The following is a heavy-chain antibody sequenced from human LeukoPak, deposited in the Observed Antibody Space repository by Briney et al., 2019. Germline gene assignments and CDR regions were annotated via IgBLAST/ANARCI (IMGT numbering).Heavy chain of an antibody. CDR1: GYTFTSYG. CDR3: ARDPPTSYGSSGYHNYYYYYYMDV. J-gene: IGHJ6*03. CDR2: ISAYNGNT. V-gene: IGHV1-18*01. D-gene: IGHD3-22*01. Sequence: ASVKVSCKASGYTFTSYGISWVRQAPGQGLEWMGWISAYNGNTNYAQKLQGRVTMTTDTSTSTAYMELRSLRSDDTAVYYCARDPPTSYGSSGYHNYYYYYYMDVWGKGTTVTVSS.